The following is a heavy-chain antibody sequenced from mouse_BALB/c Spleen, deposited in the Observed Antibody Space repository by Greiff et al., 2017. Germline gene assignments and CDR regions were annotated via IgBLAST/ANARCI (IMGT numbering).Heavy chain of an antibody. V-gene: IGHV1S81*02. Sequence: QVHVKQPGAELVKPGASVKLSCKASGYTFTSYWMHWVKQRPGQGLEWIGEINPSNGRTNYNEKFKSKATLTVDKSSSTAYMQLSSLTSEDSAVYYCARRAARAPYAMDYWGQGTSVTVSS. CDR1: GYTFTSYW. D-gene: IGHD3-1*01. CDR2: INPSNGRT. J-gene: IGHJ4*01. CDR3: ARRAARAPYAMDY.